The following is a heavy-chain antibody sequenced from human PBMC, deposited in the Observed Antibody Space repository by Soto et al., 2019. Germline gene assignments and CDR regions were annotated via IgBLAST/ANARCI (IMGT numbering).Heavy chain of an antibody. V-gene: IGHV1-2*02. CDR2: INPNSGGT. CDR1: GYTFTGYY. Sequence: QVQLVQSGAEVKKPGASVKVSCKASGYTFTGYYMHWVRQAPGQGLEWMGWINPNSGGTNYAQKFQGRVTMTRDTSISTAYMELSRLRSDDTAVYYCARDRVEEDVAVAHFAYGGQGTLVTVSS. D-gene: IGHD6-19*01. CDR3: ARDRVEEDVAVAHFAY. J-gene: IGHJ4*02.